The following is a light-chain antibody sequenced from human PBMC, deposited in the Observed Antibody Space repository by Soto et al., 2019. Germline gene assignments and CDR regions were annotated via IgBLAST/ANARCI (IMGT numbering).Light chain of an antibody. Sequence: IQMTQSPSTLSASVGDRVTITCRASQNIRSWLAWYQQKPGKAPKLLIYLASSLESGVPSRFSGSGSGTEFTLTISSLQPDDFATYYCHQYNSYSSGTFGQGTKVDIK. V-gene: IGKV1-5*03. J-gene: IGKJ1*01. CDR2: LAS. CDR1: QNIRSW. CDR3: HQYNSYSSGT.